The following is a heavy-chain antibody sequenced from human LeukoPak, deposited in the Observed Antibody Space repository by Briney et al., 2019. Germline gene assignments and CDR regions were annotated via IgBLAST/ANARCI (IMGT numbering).Heavy chain of an antibody. V-gene: IGHV3-23*01. CDR1: GFTFSSYA. CDR3: AREYADYYDSSGYFDY. D-gene: IGHD3-22*01. CDR2: ISGSGGST. Sequence: GGSLRLSCAASGFTFSSYAMSWVRQAPGKGLEWVSAISGSGGSTYYADSVKGRFTISRDNSKNTLYLQMNSLRAEDTAVYYCAREYADYYDSSGYFDYWGQGTLVTVSS. J-gene: IGHJ4*02.